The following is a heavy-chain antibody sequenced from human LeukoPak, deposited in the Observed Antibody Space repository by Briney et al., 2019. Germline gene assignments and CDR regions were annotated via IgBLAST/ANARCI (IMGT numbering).Heavy chain of an antibody. J-gene: IGHJ4*02. Sequence: WETLSLTCTVSGGSISSYYWSWIRQPPGKGLEWIGYIYYSGSTNYNPSLKSRVTISVDTSKKQFSLKLSSVTAADTAVYYCAGGRYYDSSGYYPLDYWGQGTLVTVSS. CDR1: GGSISSYY. CDR3: AGGRYYDSSGYYPLDY. V-gene: IGHV4-59*08. CDR2: IYYSGST. D-gene: IGHD3-22*01.